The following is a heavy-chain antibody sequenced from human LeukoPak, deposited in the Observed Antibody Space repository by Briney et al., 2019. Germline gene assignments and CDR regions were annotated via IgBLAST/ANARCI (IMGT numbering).Heavy chain of an antibody. Sequence: ASVTVSCTASGGTFSSYAISWVRQAPGQGLEWMGGIIPIFGTANYAQKFQGRVTITADESTSTAYMELSSLRSEDTAVYYCARVPTYYYDSSGYGTWYNWFDPWGQGTLVTVSS. V-gene: IGHV1-69*13. D-gene: IGHD3-22*01. CDR3: ARVPTYYYDSSGYGTWYNWFDP. J-gene: IGHJ5*02. CDR1: GGTFSSYA. CDR2: IIPIFGTA.